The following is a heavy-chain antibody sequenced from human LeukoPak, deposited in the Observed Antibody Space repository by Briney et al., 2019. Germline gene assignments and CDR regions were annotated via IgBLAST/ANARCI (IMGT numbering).Heavy chain of an antibody. J-gene: IGHJ5*02. CDR3: ARPLAASGKSDWFDP. CDR1: GGSISSSYYY. Sequence: SETLSLTCTVSGGSISSSYYYWGWIRQPPGKGLDWIGNIYYSGSTYYNPSLKSRVTISVDASKNQFSLKLSSVTAADTAVYYCARPLAASGKSDWFDPWGQGTLVTVSS. CDR2: IYYSGST. D-gene: IGHD6-13*01. V-gene: IGHV4-39*01.